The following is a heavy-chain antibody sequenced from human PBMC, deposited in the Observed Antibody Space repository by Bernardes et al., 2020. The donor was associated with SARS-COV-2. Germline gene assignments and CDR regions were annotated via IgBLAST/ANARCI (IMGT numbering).Heavy chain of an antibody. CDR1: GGSISSGGYY. V-gene: IGHV4-31*03. CDR3: ARDGGQVGTLDY. CDR2: IYYSGST. D-gene: IGHD3-16*01. J-gene: IGHJ4*02. Sequence: SEPLSLTCTVSGGSISSGGYYWSWLLQHPGKGLEWIGYIYYSGSTYYNPSLKSRVTISVDTSKNQFSLKLSSVTAADTAVYYCARDGGQVGTLDYWGQGTLVTVSS.